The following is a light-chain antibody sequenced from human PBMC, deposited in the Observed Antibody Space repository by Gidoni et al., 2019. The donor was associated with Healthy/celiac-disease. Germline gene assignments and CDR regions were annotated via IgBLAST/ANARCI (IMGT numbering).Light chain of an antibody. CDR2: EVS. CDR3: SSYTSSSTVV. Sequence: QSALTQPASVSGSPGQSITISCTGTSSDVCGYIYVSWYQQHPGKAPKLMIYEVSNRPSGVSNRFSGSKSGNTASLTISGLQAEDEADYYCSSYTSSSTVVFGGGTKLTVL. V-gene: IGLV2-14*01. CDR1: SSDVCGYIY. J-gene: IGLJ2*01.